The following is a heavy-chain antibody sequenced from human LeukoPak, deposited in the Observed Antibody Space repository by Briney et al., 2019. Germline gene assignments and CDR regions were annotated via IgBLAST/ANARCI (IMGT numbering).Heavy chain of an antibody. CDR3: VRDQRTRGMDV. CDR2: IYYSGST. V-gene: IGHV4-59*01. J-gene: IGHJ6*02. CDR1: GGSISSYY. D-gene: IGHD1-1*01. Sequence: PSETLSLTCTVSGGSISSYYWSWIRQPPGKGLEWIGYIYYSGSTNYNPSLKSRVTISVDTSKNQFSLKLSSVTAADTAVYYCVRDQRTRGMDVWGQGTTVTVSS.